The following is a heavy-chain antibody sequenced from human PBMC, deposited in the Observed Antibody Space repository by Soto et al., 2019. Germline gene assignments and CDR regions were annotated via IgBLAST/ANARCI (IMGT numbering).Heavy chain of an antibody. J-gene: IGHJ5*02. D-gene: IGHD6-19*01. CDR1: GYTFTSYD. CDR2: INANSGNT. Sequence: ASVKVSCKASGYTFTSYDINWVRQATGQGLEWMGWINANSGNTDYAQKFQGRVTMTTDTSTSTAYMELRSLRSDDTAVYYCARNTAVAGPYNWFDPWGQGTLVTVSS. V-gene: IGHV1-18*01. CDR3: ARNTAVAGPYNWFDP.